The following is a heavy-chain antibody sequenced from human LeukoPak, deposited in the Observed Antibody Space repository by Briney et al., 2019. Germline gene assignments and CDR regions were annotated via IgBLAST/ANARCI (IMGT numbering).Heavy chain of an antibody. CDR1: GYTFTSYD. J-gene: IGHJ5*02. Sequence: ASVKVSFKASGYTFTSYDINLVRHATGQGLEWKGLMNPNSGNTGYAQKFQGRVTITRNTSISTDYMELSSLRSEDTAIYYCARMYYYDSSGSHINWFDPWGQGTLVTVSS. D-gene: IGHD3-22*01. CDR3: ARMYYYDSSGSHINWFDP. CDR2: MNPNSGNT. V-gene: IGHV1-8*03.